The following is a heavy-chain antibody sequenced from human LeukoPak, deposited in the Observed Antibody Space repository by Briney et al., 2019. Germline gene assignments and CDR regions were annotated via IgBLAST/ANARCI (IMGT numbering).Heavy chain of an antibody. D-gene: IGHD4-17*01. CDR2: INQDGSEK. J-gene: IGHJ4*02. V-gene: IGHV3-7*04. Sequence: PGGSLRLSCAASGFTFSSYAMSWVRQAPGKGLQWVANINQDGSEKYYVDSVKGRFTISRDNAKNSLYLQMNSLRAEDTAVYYCAREYGDFGFDYWGQGTPVTVSS. CDR3: AREYGDFGFDY. CDR1: GFTFSSYA.